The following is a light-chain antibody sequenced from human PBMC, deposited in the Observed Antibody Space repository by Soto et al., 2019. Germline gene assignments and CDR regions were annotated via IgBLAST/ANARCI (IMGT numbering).Light chain of an antibody. CDR3: QQYGSSLTLT. J-gene: IGKJ4*01. Sequence: EIVLTQSPGTLSLSPGERATLSCRASQSVSSSYFAWYQQKPGQAPRLLIYGASSRATGIPDRFSGSGSGTDFPLTISRLEPEDFAVYYCQQYGSSLTLTFGGGTKVEIK. V-gene: IGKV3-20*01. CDR1: QSVSSSY. CDR2: GAS.